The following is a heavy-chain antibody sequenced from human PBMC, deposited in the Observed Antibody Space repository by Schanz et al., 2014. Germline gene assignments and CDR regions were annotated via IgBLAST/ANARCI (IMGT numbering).Heavy chain of an antibody. V-gene: IGHV3-30-3*01. Sequence: QVQLLQFGGGVVQPGRSLRLSCAASGFTFSSYAMHWVRQAPGKGLEWVALISNDGSIKYYADSVEGRFTISRDNSRNTLYLQMNSERTEDTAVYYCASTSGYSDYGTYFGFWGQGTLVTVSS. J-gene: IGHJ4*02. CDR1: GFTFSSYA. CDR2: ISNDGSIK. CDR3: ASTSGYSDYGTYFGF. D-gene: IGHD5-12*01.